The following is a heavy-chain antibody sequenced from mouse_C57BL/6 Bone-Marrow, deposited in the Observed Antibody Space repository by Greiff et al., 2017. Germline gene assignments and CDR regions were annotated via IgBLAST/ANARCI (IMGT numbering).Heavy chain of an antibody. V-gene: IGHV1-69*01. Sequence: QVQLQQPGAELVMPGASVKLSCKASGYTFTSYWMHWVKQRPGQGLEWIGEIDPSDSYTNYNQKFKGKSTLTVDTSSSTAYMQLSSLTSDDSAVYYCAADGYYVFAYWGQGTLVTVSA. CDR2: IDPSDSYT. CDR3: AADGYYVFAY. D-gene: IGHD2-3*01. J-gene: IGHJ3*01. CDR1: GYTFTSYW.